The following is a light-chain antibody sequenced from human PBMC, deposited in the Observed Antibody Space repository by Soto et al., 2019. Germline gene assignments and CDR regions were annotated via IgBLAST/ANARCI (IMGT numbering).Light chain of an antibody. Sequence: DLQMTQSPSSLSASVGDRVTITCQASRDISNYLNWYQQKPGKAPKLLIYDASNLETGVPSRFSGSGSGTDFTFTISSLQPEDIATYYCQQYDNLPITFGQGTRLEIK. J-gene: IGKJ5*01. CDR1: RDISNY. CDR2: DAS. CDR3: QQYDNLPIT. V-gene: IGKV1-33*01.